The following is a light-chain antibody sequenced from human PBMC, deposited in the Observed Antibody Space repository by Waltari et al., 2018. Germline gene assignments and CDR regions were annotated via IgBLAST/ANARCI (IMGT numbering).Light chain of an antibody. V-gene: IGKV3-20*01. CDR2: GAS. CDR3: QHYVRLPAT. Sequence: IVLTQSPGTLSWSPGERATLPCRASQSVSRSLAWYQQKPSQAPKLLIYGASTRATGIPDRFTGSGSGTDFRLTISSLEPEDFAIYFCQHYVRLPATFGQGTKVEIK. J-gene: IGKJ1*01. CDR1: QSVSRS.